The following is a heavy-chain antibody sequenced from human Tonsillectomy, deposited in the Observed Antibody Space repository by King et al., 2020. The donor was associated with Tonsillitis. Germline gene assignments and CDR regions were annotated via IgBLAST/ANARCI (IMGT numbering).Heavy chain of an antibody. V-gene: IGHV4-59*08. CDR1: GGSISSYY. CDR3: ARPEGDGYRWVAFDI. J-gene: IGHJ3*02. Sequence: QLQESGPGLVKPSETLSLTCTVSGGSISSYYWSWIRQPPGKGLEWIGYIYYSGSTNYNPSLKSRVTMSVDTSKNQFSLKLTSVTAADTAVYYCARPEGDGYRWVAFDIWGQGTMVTVSS. CDR2: IYYSGST. D-gene: IGHD5-24*01.